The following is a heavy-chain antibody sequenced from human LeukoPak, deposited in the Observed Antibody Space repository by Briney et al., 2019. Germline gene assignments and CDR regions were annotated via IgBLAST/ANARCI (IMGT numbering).Heavy chain of an antibody. V-gene: IGHV3-21*01. J-gene: IGHJ4*02. D-gene: IGHD3-10*01. CDR2: ISSSSSYI. Sequence: GGSLRLSCAASGFTFSSYSMNWVRQAPGKGLEWVSSISSSSSYIYYADSVKGRFTISRDNAKNSLYLQMNSLRAEDTAVYYCAKMCYYGSGRSKPLYYFDYWGQGTLVTVSS. CDR1: GFTFSSYS. CDR3: AKMCYYGSGRSKPLYYFDY.